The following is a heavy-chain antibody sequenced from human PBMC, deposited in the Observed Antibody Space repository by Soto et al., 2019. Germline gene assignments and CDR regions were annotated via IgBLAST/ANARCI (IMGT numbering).Heavy chain of an antibody. D-gene: IGHD1-26*01. V-gene: IGHV3-48*01. CDR3: ALQGVGATGYLY. J-gene: IGHJ4*02. CDR2: ISDSGSRM. CDR1: GFTLGAYS. Sequence: EVQLEESGGGLVQPGGSLRLSCVVSGFTLGAYSMNWVRQAPGKGLEWVSYISDSGSRMYYADSVKGRFTISRDSARNSLSLQMNSLRAEDTAVYYCALQGVGATGYLYWGQGTLVTVSS.